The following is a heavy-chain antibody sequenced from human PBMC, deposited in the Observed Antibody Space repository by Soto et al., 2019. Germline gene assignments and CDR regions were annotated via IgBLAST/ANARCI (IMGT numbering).Heavy chain of an antibody. CDR2: INAFDDDT. J-gene: IGHJ3*02. V-gene: IGHV1-18*04. CDR3: ARNLYGRAFDI. Sequence: QAQLEQSGPEVKRPGASLKVSCKASGYTFTSYHISWVRQAPGQGLEWIGWINAFDDDTNYSQKFQDRVTMTARRSTDTAYLDLRSLGSDDTAIYYCARNLYGRAFDIWGQGTMVTVS. D-gene: IGHD2-8*01. CDR1: GYTFTSYH.